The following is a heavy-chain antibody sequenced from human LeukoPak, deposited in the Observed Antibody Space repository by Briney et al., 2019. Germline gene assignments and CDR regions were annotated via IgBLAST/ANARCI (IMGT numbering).Heavy chain of an antibody. D-gene: IGHD4-23*01. CDR1: GFSVSSNY. CDR2: IYSAGST. J-gene: IGHJ4*02. CDR3: ARDGGNSMFDY. V-gene: IGHV3-66*01. Sequence: GGSPRLSCAASGFSVSSNYMSWIRQAPGKGLEWVSVIYSAGSTYYADSVKGRFTISRDNSKNTLYLQMNSLRAEDTAVYYCARDGGNSMFDYWGQGTLVTVSS.